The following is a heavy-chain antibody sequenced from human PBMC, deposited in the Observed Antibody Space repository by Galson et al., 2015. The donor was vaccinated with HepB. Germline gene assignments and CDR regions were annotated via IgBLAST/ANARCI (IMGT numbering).Heavy chain of an antibody. Sequence: SLRLSCAVSTVTFSDDNMTWVRQAPGKGLEWIGFISGSGTSIHYAGPVKGRFTISRDNAKNSLFLQMDSLRAEDTAVYYCARVEVGGFDYLFRRPWFDCWGQGTLVTVSP. CDR2: ISGSGTSI. J-gene: IGHJ4*02. CDR1: TVTFSDDN. V-gene: IGHV3-11*04. CDR3: ARVEVGGFDYLFRRPWFDC. D-gene: IGHD5-12*01.